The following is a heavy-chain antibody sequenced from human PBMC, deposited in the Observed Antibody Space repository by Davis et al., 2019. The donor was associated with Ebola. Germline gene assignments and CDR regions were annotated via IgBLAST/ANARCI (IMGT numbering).Heavy chain of an antibody. CDR1: GGSINSSSYY. CDR3: ARLTTVTADHWYFDL. D-gene: IGHD4-17*01. V-gene: IGHV4-39*07. Sequence: MPSETLSLTCTVSGGSINSSSYYWGWIRQPPGKGLEWIGSIYYSGSTYYNPSLKSRVTISVDTSKNQFSLKVNSVSAADTAVYYCARLTTVTADHWYFDLWGRGTLVTVSS. J-gene: IGHJ2*01. CDR2: IYYSGST.